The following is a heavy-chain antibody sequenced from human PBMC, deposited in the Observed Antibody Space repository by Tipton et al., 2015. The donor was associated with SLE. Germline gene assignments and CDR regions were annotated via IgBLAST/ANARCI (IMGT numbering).Heavy chain of an antibody. V-gene: IGHV4-59*06. CDR2: ISYHGNT. CDR3: TRGDF. J-gene: IGHJ4*02. Sequence: TLSLTCTVSGGSINSYYWNWIRQPAGKGLEWLGFISYHGNTYYNASLQSRLTISRDTSNNQFSLMLTSVTAADTAIYYCTRGDFWGQGILVAVSS. CDR1: GGSINSYY.